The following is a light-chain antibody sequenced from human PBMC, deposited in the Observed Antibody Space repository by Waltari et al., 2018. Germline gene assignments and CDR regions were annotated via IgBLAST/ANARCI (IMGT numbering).Light chain of an antibody. Sequence: LRTFYASWYLQKPGQAPVLVIYGGNTRPSGIPVRFSGSSSGSKSSFTITGAQAEDEATYYCFSRDSSGDLFVFGTGTKVTVL. CDR2: GGN. CDR1: LRTFY. V-gene: IGLV3-19*01. J-gene: IGLJ1*01. CDR3: FSRDSSGDLFV.